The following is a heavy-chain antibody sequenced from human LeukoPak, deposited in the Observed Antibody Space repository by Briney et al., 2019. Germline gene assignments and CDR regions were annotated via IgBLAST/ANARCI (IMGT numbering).Heavy chain of an antibody. D-gene: IGHD1-1*01. V-gene: IGHV3-48*02. J-gene: IGHJ4*02. CDR2: ISSGSEII. Sequence: GVSLRLSCVASGFTFSTYNMNWVRQAPGKGLEWVSFISSGSEIIYYADSVKGRFTVSRDNDKKSLYLQMNSLRDVDTAVYYCARNPAGIGDYLGQGTLVTVSS. CDR3: ARNPAGIGDY. CDR1: GFTFSTYN.